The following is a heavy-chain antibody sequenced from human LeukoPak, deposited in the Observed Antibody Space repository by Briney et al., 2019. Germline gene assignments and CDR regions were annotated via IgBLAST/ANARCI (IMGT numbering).Heavy chain of an antibody. V-gene: IGHV4-30-2*01. D-gene: IGHD2-2*01. CDR3: ARGYCSSTSCYLGSWFDP. J-gene: IGHJ5*02. CDR2: IYHSGST. Sequence: SETLSLTCAVYGGSFSGYSWSWIRQPPGKGLEWIGYIYHSGSTYYNPSLKSRVTISVDRSKNQFSLKLSSVTAADTAVYYCARGYCSSTSCYLGSWFDPWGQGTLVTVSS. CDR1: GGSFSGYS.